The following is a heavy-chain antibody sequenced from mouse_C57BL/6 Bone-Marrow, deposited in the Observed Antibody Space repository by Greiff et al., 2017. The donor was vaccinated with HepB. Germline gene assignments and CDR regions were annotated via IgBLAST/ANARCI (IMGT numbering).Heavy chain of an antibody. Sequence: EVHLVESGLGLLKPSQSLSLTSSVTAYSIPSGYYWNWIRQFPGNKLEWMGYISYDVSNNYNPSLKNRITITRDTSKNQFFLKLNSGTTEDTATYYCANWDGGFAYWGQGTLVTVSA. D-gene: IGHD4-1*01. CDR1: AYSIPSGYY. CDR3: ANWDGGFAY. CDR2: ISYDVSN. J-gene: IGHJ3*01. V-gene: IGHV3-6*01.